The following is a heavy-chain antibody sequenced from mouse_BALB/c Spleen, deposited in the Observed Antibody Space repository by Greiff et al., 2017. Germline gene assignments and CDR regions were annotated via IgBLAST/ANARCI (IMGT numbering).Heavy chain of an antibody. CDR1: GFNIKDTY. Sequence: EVQLQQSGAELVKPGASVKLSCTASGFNIKDTYMHWVKQRPEQGLEWIGRIDPANGNTKYDPKFQGKATITADTSSNTAYLQLSSLTSEDTAVYYCAKSKYGNYVFAYWGQGTLVTVSA. CDR3: AKSKYGNYVFAY. V-gene: IGHV14-3*02. CDR2: IDPANGNT. D-gene: IGHD2-10*02. J-gene: IGHJ3*01.